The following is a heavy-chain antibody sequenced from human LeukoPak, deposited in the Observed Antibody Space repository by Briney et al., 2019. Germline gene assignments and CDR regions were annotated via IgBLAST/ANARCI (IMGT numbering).Heavy chain of an antibody. D-gene: IGHD3-10*01. CDR3: AKRWFGDR. CDR2: ISNSGGSA. J-gene: IGHJ5*02. Sequence: GGSLRLSCAASGFTFSNYAMSWVRQAPGKGLEWVSAISNSGGSAYYPDSLKGRFTISRDNSKYTLHLQMNSLRAEDTAVYYCAKRWFGDRWGQGTLVTVSS. CDR1: GFTFSNYA. V-gene: IGHV3-23*01.